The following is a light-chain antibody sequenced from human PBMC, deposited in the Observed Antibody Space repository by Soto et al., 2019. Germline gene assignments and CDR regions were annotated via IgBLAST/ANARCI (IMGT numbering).Light chain of an antibody. V-gene: IGKV4-1*01. CDR1: QSVLYNSNNDSY. CDR2: WAS. J-gene: IGKJ1*01. CDR3: QQYYSIPWT. Sequence: DIVMTQPPASMSVSLCERATINCKSIQSVLYNSNNDSYLTWYQQKPGQSPKVLIYWASTRESGVPDRFSGSGSGTDFTLTISSLQAEDVAVYYCQQYYSIPWTFGQGTKVDI.